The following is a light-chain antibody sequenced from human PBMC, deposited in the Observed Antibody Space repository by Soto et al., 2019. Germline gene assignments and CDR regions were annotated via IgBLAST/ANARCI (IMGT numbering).Light chain of an antibody. Sequence: EIVLTQSPGTLSLSPGERATLSCRASQSVSSSDLAWYQQKPGQTPTLLIYGASSRATGIPDRFSGSGSGTTFTLTSIRVVHDEFEVYYYQRYGTFGQGTKVEI. CDR1: QSVSSSD. CDR3: QRYGT. CDR2: GAS. J-gene: IGKJ1*01. V-gene: IGKV3-20*01.